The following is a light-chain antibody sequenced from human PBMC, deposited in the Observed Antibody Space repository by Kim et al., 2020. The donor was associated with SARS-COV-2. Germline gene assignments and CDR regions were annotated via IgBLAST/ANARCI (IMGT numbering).Light chain of an antibody. CDR2: GAS. V-gene: IGKV3-20*01. CDR3: QQYGISPT. Sequence: EIVLTQSPGTLSLSPGERATLSCRASQSVSSNFLAWYQQKLGQVPRLLIYGASSRANGIPDRFSGFGAATDFTLTISSLEPEDFAVYYCQQYGISPTFGQGTKVDIK. CDR1: QSVSSNF. J-gene: IGKJ1*01.